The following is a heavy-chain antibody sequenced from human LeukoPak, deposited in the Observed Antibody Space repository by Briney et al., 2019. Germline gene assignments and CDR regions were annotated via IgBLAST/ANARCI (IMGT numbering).Heavy chain of an antibody. J-gene: IGHJ3*02. CDR2: INYSGST. CDR1: GGSISSYY. V-gene: IGHV4-59*01. CDR3: ATAIAVANDAFDI. D-gene: IGHD6-19*01. Sequence: SETLSLTCTVSGGSISSYYWSWIRQPPGKGLEWIGCINYSGSTNYNPSLKSRVTISVDTSKNQFSLKLSSVTAADTAVYYCATAIAVANDAFDIWGQGTMVTVSS.